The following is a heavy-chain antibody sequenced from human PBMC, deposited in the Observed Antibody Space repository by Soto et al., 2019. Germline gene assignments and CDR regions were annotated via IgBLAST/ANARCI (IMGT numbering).Heavy chain of an antibody. Sequence: LRLSCAASGFTFSNFAMNWVRQAPGKGLEWVSAISGSGTSTYYAGSVKGRFTISRDNSKNTLYLRMNSLRAEDTAIYYCAKVRAYSGSDYAPTPAGYWGQGTLVTVSS. CDR3: AKVRAYSGSDYAPTPAGY. J-gene: IGHJ4*02. CDR2: ISGSGTST. CDR1: GFTFSNFA. V-gene: IGHV3-23*01. D-gene: IGHD5-12*01.